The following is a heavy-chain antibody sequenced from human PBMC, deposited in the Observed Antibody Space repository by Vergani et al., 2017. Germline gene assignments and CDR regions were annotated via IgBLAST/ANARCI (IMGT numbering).Heavy chain of an antibody. CDR2: IWFDGTTT. CDR1: GFSFSDYG. CDR3: ARGLIRRGDAFDI. J-gene: IGHJ3*02. V-gene: IGHV3-33*01. D-gene: IGHD3-16*01. Sequence: QVQLVESGGGVVQPGRSLRLSCAASGFSFSDYGMHWVRQAPGKGLEWVAVIWFDGTTTLYADSVRGRFTISRDSSKSTLYLQMDSLRAEDTAVYYGARGLIRRGDAFDIWGQGTMVTVSS.